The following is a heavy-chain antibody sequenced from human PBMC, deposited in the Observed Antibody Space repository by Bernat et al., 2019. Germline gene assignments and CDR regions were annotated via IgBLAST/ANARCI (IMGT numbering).Heavy chain of an antibody. J-gene: IGHJ2*01. CDR3: ASRRGVSGYWYFDV. D-gene: IGHD3-10*01. Sequence: QVQLQQWGAGLLKPSETQSLTCAVQGGSFSGYYFSWFRQPPGKGLEWIGEINNSGSTNYNPPLKSRVTISVDTSKNQFALRMNSLTAADTAMYYCASRRGVSGYWYFDVWGRGTLVTVSS. CDR2: INNSGST. CDR1: GGSFSGYY. V-gene: IGHV4-34*01.